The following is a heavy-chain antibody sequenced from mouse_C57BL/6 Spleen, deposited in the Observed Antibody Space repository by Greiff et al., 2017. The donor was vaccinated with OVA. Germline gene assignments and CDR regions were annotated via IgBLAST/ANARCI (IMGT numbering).Heavy chain of an antibody. CDR2: ISYDGSN. J-gene: IGHJ2*01. CDR3: ARGGMRGYYFDY. CDR1: GYSITSGYY. Sequence: EVQRVESGPGLVKPSQSLSLTCSVTGYSITSGYYWNWIRQFPGNKLEWMGYISYDGSNNYNPSLKNRISITRDTSKNQFFLKLNSVTTEDTATYYCARGGMRGYYFDYWGQGTTLTVSS. V-gene: IGHV3-6*01.